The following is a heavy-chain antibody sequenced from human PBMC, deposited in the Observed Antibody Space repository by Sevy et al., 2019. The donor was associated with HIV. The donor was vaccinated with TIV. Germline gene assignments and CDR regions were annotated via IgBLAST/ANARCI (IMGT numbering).Heavy chain of an antibody. CDR3: ASFGFFETRAPTTEDASDM. J-gene: IGHJ3*02. V-gene: IGHV3-21*01. CDR1: GFTFSRFT. Sequence: GGSLRLSCAASGFTFSRFTMNWVRQAPGKGLEWVSSISSSGRYIYYADSVMGRFAISRDNAKESLFLHMNSLRADDTAVYYCASFGFFETRAPTTEDASDMWGQGTMVTVSS. D-gene: IGHD3-3*01. CDR2: ISSSGRYI.